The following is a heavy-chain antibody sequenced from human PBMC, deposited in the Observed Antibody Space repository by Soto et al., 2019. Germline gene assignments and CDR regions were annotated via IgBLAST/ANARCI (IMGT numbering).Heavy chain of an antibody. J-gene: IGHJ3*02. CDR2: IYYSGST. V-gene: IGHV4-59*08. D-gene: IGHD1-7*01. Sequence: SETLSLTCTVSGGSISSYYWSWIRQPPGKGLEWIGYIYYSGSTNYNPSLKSRVTISVDTSKNQFSLKLSSVTAADTAVYYCASLFNWNYVGAFDIWGQGTMVTVS. CDR1: GGSISSYY. CDR3: ASLFNWNYVGAFDI.